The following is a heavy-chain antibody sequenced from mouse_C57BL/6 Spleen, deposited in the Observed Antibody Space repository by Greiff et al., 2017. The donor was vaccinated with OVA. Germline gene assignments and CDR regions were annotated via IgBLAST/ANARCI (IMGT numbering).Heavy chain of an antibody. J-gene: IGHJ4*01. CDR2: IWSGGST. CDR1: GFSLTSYG. V-gene: IGHV2-2*01. CDR3: AEALYDMDY. Sequence: VKLVESGPGLVQPSQSLTITCTVSGFSLTSYGVHWVRQSPGKGLEWLGVIWSGGSTDYNAAFISRPSISKDNSKSQVFFKMDSLQADGTAVYYCAEALYDMDYWGKGTTVTVSS.